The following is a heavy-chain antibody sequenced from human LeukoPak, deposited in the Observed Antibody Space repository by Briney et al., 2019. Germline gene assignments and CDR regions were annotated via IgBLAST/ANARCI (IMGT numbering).Heavy chain of an antibody. CDR2: ISPRGDIK. V-gene: IGHV3-23*01. CDR3: AKFLSSSWYVPLDP. J-gene: IGHJ5*02. CDR1: GFTFSSHG. D-gene: IGHD6-13*01. Sequence: GGTLRLSCAASGFTFSSHGMNWVRQAPGKGLEWVPGISPRGDIKYYADSVKGRFTISRDNSKNMLYLQMNSLRAEDTAVYYCAKFLSSSWYVPLDPWGQGTLVTVSS.